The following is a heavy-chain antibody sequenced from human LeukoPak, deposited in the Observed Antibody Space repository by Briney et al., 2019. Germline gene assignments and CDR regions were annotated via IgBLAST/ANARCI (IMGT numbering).Heavy chain of an antibody. V-gene: IGHV3-21*01. J-gene: IGHJ5*02. CDR3: ARASTDYSVTDGFDT. D-gene: IGHD4-11*01. Sequence: GRSLRLSCAASGVIFKDYTMNCGRQSPGRGLQSVSLISFGSSYISYADSLRGRFTVSRDDAKSSVYLEMTSLRAEDTAVYYCARASTDYSVTDGFDTWGPGTLVTVSS. CDR2: ISFGSSYI. CDR1: GVIFKDYT.